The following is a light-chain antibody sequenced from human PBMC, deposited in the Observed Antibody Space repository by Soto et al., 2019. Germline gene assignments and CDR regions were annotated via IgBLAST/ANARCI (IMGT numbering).Light chain of an antibody. CDR2: AAS. CDR3: QQYYSYHHT. V-gene: IGKV1-8*01. J-gene: IGKJ2*01. Sequence: AIRMTQSPSSFSASTGDRVTITCRASQGISSYLAWYQQKPGKAPKLLIYAASTLQSGVPSRFSGSGSGTDFTPPISCLQSEDFAPFYCQQYYSYHHTFGRGTKLEIK. CDR1: QGISSY.